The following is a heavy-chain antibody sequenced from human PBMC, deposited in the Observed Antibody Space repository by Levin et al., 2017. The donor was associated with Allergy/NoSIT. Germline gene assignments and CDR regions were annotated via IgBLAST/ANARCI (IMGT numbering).Heavy chain of an antibody. CDR3: ARGGGCCTGDTCYRVFLDS. V-gene: IGHV3-48*04. D-gene: IGHD2-15*01. Sequence: GGSLRLSCAASGFAFSRYTINWVRQAPGKGLEWISYISSLSDAISYADSVKGRYTVSRDNAKSPLYLHMNRLRAEDTAMYYCARGGGCCTGDTCYRVFLDSWRQGTVVTVYS. J-gene: IGHJ4*02. CDR2: ISSLSDAI. CDR1: GFAFSRYT.